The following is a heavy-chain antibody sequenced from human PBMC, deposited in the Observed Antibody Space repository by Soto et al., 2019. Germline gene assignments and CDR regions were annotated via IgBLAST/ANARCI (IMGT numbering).Heavy chain of an antibody. V-gene: IGHV4-4*02. Sequence: QVQLQESGPGLVKPSGTLSLTCAVSGGSISSSNWWSWVRQPPGKGLEWIGEIYHSGSTNYNPFLKSRITISVDKYTNQFSLKLSSVTAADTAVYYCARGYYYDSSGYFGSDYWGQGTLVTVSS. CDR3: ARGYYYDSSGYFGSDY. J-gene: IGHJ4*02. CDR2: IYHSGST. D-gene: IGHD3-22*01. CDR1: GGSISSSNW.